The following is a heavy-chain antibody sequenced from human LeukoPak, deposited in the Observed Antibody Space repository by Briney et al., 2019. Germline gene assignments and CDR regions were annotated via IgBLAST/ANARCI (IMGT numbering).Heavy chain of an antibody. CDR3: ARFAERDWFDP. CDR1: GYTFTSYY. CDR2: ISAYNGNT. Sequence: VASVKVSCKASGYTFTSYYMHWVRQAPGQGLEWMGWISAYNGNTNYAQKLQGRVTMTTDTSTSTAYMELRSLRSDDTAVYYCARFAERDWFDPWGQGTLVTVSS. D-gene: IGHD1-1*01. V-gene: IGHV1-18*04. J-gene: IGHJ5*02.